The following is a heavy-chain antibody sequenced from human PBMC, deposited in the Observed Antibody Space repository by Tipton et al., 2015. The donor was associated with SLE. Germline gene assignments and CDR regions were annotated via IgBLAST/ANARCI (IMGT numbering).Heavy chain of an antibody. J-gene: IGHJ4*02. Sequence: GLVKPSETLSLSCAVYGGSVSGYFWSWIRQSPGKGLEWLGEINHGGGTNYNPSLKSRVTMLIDTSKNQFSLKLSSVTAADTAVHYCARGGLGSNLRGSIYLGYWGQGTLVTVSS. CDR2: INHGGGT. V-gene: IGHV4-34*01. D-gene: IGHD7-27*01. CDR1: GGSVSGYF. CDR3: ARGGLGSNLRGSIYLGY.